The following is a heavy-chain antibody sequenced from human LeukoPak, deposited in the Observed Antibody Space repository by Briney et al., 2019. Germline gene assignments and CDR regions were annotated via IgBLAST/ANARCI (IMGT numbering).Heavy chain of an antibody. D-gene: IGHD6-13*01. CDR3: ARVDSSSIIAY. CDR2: IYSSGST. Sequence: SETLSLTCTVSGVSISSYYWSWIRQPAGKGLEWIGRIYSSGSTNYNPSLKSRVTMSVDTSKNQFSLKMSSVAAADTAVYYCARVDSSSIIAYWGQGTLVTVSS. CDR1: GVSISSYY. V-gene: IGHV4-4*07. J-gene: IGHJ4*02.